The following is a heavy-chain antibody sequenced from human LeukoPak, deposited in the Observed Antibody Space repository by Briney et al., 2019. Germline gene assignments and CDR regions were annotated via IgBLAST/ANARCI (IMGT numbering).Heavy chain of an antibody. CDR3: AKARLVQYFDY. J-gene: IGHJ4*02. D-gene: IGHD6-6*01. V-gene: IGHV3-23*01. CDR2: ISGSGDST. Sequence: GGSLRLSCAASGFTFSSYAMTWVRQAPGKGLEWVSGISGSGDSTDYADSVKGRFTVSRDKSKKMVYLQMNSLRAEGTAVYYCAKARLVQYFDYWGQGTLVTVSS. CDR1: GFTFSSYA.